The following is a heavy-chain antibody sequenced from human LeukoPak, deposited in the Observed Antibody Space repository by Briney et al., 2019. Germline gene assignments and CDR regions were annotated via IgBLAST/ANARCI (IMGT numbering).Heavy chain of an antibody. Sequence: SETLSLTCNVSGGSISSHYWSWIRQPPGKGLEWIGYIYYSGSTNYNPSLKSRVTISVDTSKNQFSLKLSSVTAADTAVYYCARYSSGWYKFFDYWGQGTLVTVSS. CDR1: GGSISSHY. J-gene: IGHJ4*02. CDR2: IYYSGST. V-gene: IGHV4-59*11. CDR3: ARYSSGWYKFFDY. D-gene: IGHD6-19*01.